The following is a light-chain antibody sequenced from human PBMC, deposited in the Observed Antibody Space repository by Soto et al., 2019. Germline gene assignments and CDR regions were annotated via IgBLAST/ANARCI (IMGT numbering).Light chain of an antibody. CDR3: SSYTNSDTWV. Sequence: QSALTQPASVSGSPGQSITISRTGSSSDVGGYSYVSWYQQYPGKAPKLMIYEVINRPSGVSNRFSGSKSGNTASLTISGLHADDEADYYCSSYTNSDTWVFGGGTKLTVL. V-gene: IGLV2-14*01. CDR2: EVI. J-gene: IGLJ3*02. CDR1: SSDVGGYSY.